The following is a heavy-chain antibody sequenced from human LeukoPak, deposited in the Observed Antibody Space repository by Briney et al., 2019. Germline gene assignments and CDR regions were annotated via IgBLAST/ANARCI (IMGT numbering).Heavy chain of an antibody. CDR1: GGSLRNYY. CDR3: GSDAMAGGIYYSFYMDV. Sequence: SQTLSPTCTAAGGSLRNYYWSWIRQPPGKGLEWIGYIFYSVSTAYNTSPKRRVTMSVATPQRRFSLNLTAVAPPDPPVFTCGSDAMAGGIYYSFYMDVWGKGTTVTVSS. V-gene: IGHV4-59*01. J-gene: IGHJ6*03. D-gene: IGHD3-10*01. CDR2: IFYSVST.